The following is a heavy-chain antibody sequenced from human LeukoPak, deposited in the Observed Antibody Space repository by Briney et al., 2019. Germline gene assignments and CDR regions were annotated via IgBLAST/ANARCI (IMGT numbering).Heavy chain of an antibody. Sequence: SETLPLTCTVSDGSISNYYWSWIRQTPGRGLEWIGYIHHTGSTTNNPYLKSRVTMSVDMSKNQFSLKLNSVIAADTAVYYCARGASTFDYWGQGTLVTVSS. CDR1: DGSISNYY. CDR2: IHHTGST. D-gene: IGHD2-2*01. CDR3: ARGASTFDY. J-gene: IGHJ4*02. V-gene: IGHV4-59*01.